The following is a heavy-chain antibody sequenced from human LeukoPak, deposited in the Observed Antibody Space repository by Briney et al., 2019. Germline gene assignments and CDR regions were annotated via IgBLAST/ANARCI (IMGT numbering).Heavy chain of an antibody. J-gene: IGHJ3*02. Sequence: SQTLSLTCTVSGGSISSGGYYWSWIRQHPGKGLEWNGNNHYSESTKYNPSLKSRITISLDTSKNQFSLKLSSVTAADTAVYFCARGNAAGRPGVVFDIWGQGTMVTVSS. CDR3: ARGNAAGRPGVVFDI. V-gene: IGHV4-31*03. CDR1: GGSISSGGYY. D-gene: IGHD6-6*01. CDR2: NHYSEST.